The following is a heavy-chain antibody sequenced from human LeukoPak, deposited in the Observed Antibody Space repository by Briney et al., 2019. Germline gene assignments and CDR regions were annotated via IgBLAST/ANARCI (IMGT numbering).Heavy chain of an antibody. CDR3: ARKKAELYRQFDL. CDR2: IYTSGTT. CDR1: GGSISSGTYY. J-gene: IGHJ2*01. V-gene: IGHV4-61*02. Sequence: SETLSLTCTVSGGSISSGTYYWSWIRQPAGKGLEWIGRIYTSGTTHYNPSLENRVTISVDTSENQFSLKLSSVTAADTAVYYCARKKAELYRQFDLWGRGTLVTVSS. D-gene: IGHD1-26*01.